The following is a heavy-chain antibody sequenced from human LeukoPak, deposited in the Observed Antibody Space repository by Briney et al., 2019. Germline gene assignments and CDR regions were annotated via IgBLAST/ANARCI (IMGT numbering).Heavy chain of an antibody. CDR2: INPNSGGT. CDR1: GYILTDYY. J-gene: IGHJ6*03. D-gene: IGHD3-10*01. Sequence: ASVKVSCKASGYILTDYYMHWVRQAPGQGLEWMGWINPNSGGTNYAQKFKARVTMTRDTSISTAYMELSRLGSDDTAVYYCARDLGRYYYASGSYYSYYMDVWGKGTTVTVSS. CDR3: ARDLGRYYYASGSYYSYYMDV. V-gene: IGHV1-2*02.